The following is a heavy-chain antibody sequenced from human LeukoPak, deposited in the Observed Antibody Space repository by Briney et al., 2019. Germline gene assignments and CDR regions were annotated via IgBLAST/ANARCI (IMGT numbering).Heavy chain of an antibody. CDR2: ISGSGGST. Sequence: GGSLRLSCAASGFTFSSYAMSWVRQAPGKGLEWVSAISGSGGSTYYADSVKGRFTISRDNSKNTLYLQMNSLRAEDTAVYYCAKDREYCTNGVCYIDYWGQGTLVTVSS. D-gene: IGHD2-8*01. V-gene: IGHV3-23*01. J-gene: IGHJ4*02. CDR1: GFTFSSYA. CDR3: AKDREYCTNGVCYIDY.